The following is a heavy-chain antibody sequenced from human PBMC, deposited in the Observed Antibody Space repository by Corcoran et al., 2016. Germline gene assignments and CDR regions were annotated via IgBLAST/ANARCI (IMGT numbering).Heavy chain of an antibody. D-gene: IGHD1-1*01. V-gene: IGHV4-38-2*02. CDR2: IYHSGST. CDR3: ARENWTPDY. Sequence: QVQLQESGPGLVKPSETLSLTCTVSGYSISSGHYWGWIRQPPGKGLEWIGSIYHSGSTYHNPSLKSRVTISVDTSKNQFSLKLRSETAADAAVYFCARENWTPDYWGQGTLVTVSS. J-gene: IGHJ4*02. CDR1: GYSISSGHY.